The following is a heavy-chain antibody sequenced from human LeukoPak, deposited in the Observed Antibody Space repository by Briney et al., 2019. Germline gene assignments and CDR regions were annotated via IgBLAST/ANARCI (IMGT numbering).Heavy chain of an antibody. CDR2: IRYDGSNK. CDR3: ARSLQQWPPYYFDY. V-gene: IGHV3-30*02. J-gene: IGHJ4*02. Sequence: PGGSLRLSCAASGFTFSSYGMHWVRQAPGKGLEWVAFIRYDGSNKYYADSVKGRFTISRDNSKNTLYLQMNSLRAEDTAVYYCARSLQQWPPYYFDYWGQGTLVTVSS. CDR1: GFTFSSYG. D-gene: IGHD6-19*01.